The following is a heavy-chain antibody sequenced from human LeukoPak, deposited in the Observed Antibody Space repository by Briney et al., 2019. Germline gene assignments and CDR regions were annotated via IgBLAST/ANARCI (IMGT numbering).Heavy chain of an antibody. D-gene: IGHD6-19*01. CDR3: ARDRIAVADV. CDR2: INAGNGNT. Sequence: WMGWINAGNGNTKYSQKFQGRVTITRDTSASTAYMELSSLRSEDTAVYYCARDRIAVADVWGQGTLVTVSS. V-gene: IGHV1-3*01. J-gene: IGHJ4*02.